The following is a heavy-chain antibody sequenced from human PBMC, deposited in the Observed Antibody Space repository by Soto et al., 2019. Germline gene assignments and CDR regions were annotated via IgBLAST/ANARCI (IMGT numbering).Heavy chain of an antibody. D-gene: IGHD3-10*01. Sequence: QVQLQESGPGLVKPSGTLSLTCTVSNASISSRKWWTWVRQTPGKGLEWIGEIYHSGSINHNPSLTSRVTTSVDKSTNQFSLKMTSVTAADTAVYYCASKFGDLLADAFYIWGQGTVVTVSS. CDR1: NASISSRKW. CDR3: ASKFGDLLADAFYI. J-gene: IGHJ3*02. V-gene: IGHV4-4*02. CDR2: IYHSGSI.